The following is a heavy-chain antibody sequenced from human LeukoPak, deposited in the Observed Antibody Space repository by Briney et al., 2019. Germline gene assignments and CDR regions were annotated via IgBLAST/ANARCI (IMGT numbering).Heavy chain of an antibody. J-gene: IGHJ3*02. CDR3: AKDRWYSSSWLDAFDI. Sequence: TGGSLRLSCAASGFTFSSYGMHWVRQAPGKGLEWVAFIRYDGNNKYYADSVKGRFTISRDNSKNTLYLQMNSLRAEDTAVYYCAKDRWYSSSWLDAFDIWGQGTMVTVSS. V-gene: IGHV3-30*02. CDR1: GFTFSSYG. CDR2: IRYDGNNK. D-gene: IGHD6-13*01.